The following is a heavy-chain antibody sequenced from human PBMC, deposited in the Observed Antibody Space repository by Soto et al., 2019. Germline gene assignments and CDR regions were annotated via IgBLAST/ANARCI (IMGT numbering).Heavy chain of an antibody. CDR3: ARDKITGLFDY. V-gene: IGHV4-39*07. CDR2: INHSGST. J-gene: IGHJ4*02. CDR1: GDSISSSSSY. Sequence: SETLSLTCTVSGDSISSSSSYWGWIRQPPGTGLEWIGEINHSGSTNYNPSLKSRVTISVDTSKNQFSLKLTSVTAADTAVYYCARDKITGLFDYWGQGTLVTVSS. D-gene: IGHD2-8*02.